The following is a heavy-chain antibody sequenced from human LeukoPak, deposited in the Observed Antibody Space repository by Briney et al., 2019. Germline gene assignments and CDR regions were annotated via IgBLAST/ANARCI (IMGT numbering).Heavy chain of an antibody. CDR3: AKKPMPGIAAAGYYYYGMDV. CDR2: ISGSGGST. CDR1: GFTFSSYA. J-gene: IGHJ6*02. Sequence: PGGSLRLSCAASGFTFSSYAMSWVRQAPGKGLEWVSAISGSGGSTYYADSVKGRFTISRDNSKNTLYLQMNSLRAEDTAVYYCAKKPMPGIAAAGYYYYGMDVWGQGTTVTVSS. D-gene: IGHD6-13*01. V-gene: IGHV3-23*01.